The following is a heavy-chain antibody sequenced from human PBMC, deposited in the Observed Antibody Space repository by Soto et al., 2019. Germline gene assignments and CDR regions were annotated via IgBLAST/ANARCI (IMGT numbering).Heavy chain of an antibody. D-gene: IGHD3-3*01. CDR2: IYYSGIT. CDR1: GGSISSYY. J-gene: IGHJ4*02. Sequence: SETLSLTCTVSGGSISSYYWSWIRQPPGKGLEWIGYIYYSGITNYNPSLKSRVTISVDTSKNQFSLKLSSVTAADTAVYYCARSTSYDFWSGYPFDYWGQGTLVTVSS. V-gene: IGHV4-59*01. CDR3: ARSTSYDFWSGYPFDY.